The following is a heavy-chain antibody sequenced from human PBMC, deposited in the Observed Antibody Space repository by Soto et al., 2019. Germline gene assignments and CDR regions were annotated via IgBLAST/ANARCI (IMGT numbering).Heavy chain of an antibody. CDR3: ASSDTGYCSSTSCPYYYYYYYMDV. V-gene: IGHV1-46*03. J-gene: IGHJ6*03. CDR1: GYTFTSYC. D-gene: IGHD2-2*01. Sequence: ASVKVSCKASGYTFTSYCMHWVRQAPGQGLEWMGIINPSGDSTSYAQKFQGRVTMTRDTSTSTVYMELSSLRSEDTAVYYCASSDTGYCSSTSCPYYYYYYYMDVWGKGTTVTVSS. CDR2: INPSGDST.